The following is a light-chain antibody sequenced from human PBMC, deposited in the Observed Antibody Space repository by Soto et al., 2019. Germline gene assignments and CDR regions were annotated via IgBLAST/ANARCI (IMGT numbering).Light chain of an antibody. CDR1: QSVSSSY. CDR3: KQYGSSLI. Sequence: EIVLTQSPGTLSLSPGERATLFCRASQSVSSSYLAWYQQRLGQAPRLLIYGASNRAPGIPDRFSGSGSGTDFTLTITRLEPEDFAMYFCKQYGSSLIFGPGTKVDIK. V-gene: IGKV3-20*01. J-gene: IGKJ3*01. CDR2: GAS.